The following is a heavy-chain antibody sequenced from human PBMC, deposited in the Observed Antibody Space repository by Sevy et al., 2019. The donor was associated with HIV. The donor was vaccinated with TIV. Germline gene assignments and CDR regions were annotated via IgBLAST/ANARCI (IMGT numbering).Heavy chain of an antibody. J-gene: IGHJ4*02. CDR2: LKRDVYVGTV. V-gene: IGHV3-49*04. CDR1: GFTFGDYC. D-gene: IGHD6-13*01. Sequence: GSLRLSCTASGFTFGDYCMSWVRQAPGKGLEWVAFLKRDVYVGTVDQAASVRGRFVISRDDSKTIAYLQMNDLKTEDTGVYYCTRWKAAQSIFDYWGQGALVTVSS. CDR3: TRWKAAQSIFDY.